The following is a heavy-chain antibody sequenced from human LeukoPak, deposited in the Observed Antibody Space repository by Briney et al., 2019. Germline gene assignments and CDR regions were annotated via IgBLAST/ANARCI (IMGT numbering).Heavy chain of an antibody. CDR1: GGSFSGYY. CDR2: INHSGST. D-gene: IGHD2-8*01. V-gene: IGHV4-34*01. Sequence: SETLSLTCAVYGGSFSGYYWSWIRQPPGKGLEWIGEINHSGSTNYNPSLKSRVTISVDTSKNQFSLKLSSVTAADTAVYYCARGDICTNGVCYIYWFDPWGRGTLVTVPS. J-gene: IGHJ5*02. CDR3: ARGDICTNGVCYIYWFDP.